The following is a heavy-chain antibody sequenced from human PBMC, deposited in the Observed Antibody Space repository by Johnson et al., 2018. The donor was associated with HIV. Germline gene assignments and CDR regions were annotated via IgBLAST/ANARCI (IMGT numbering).Heavy chain of an antibody. J-gene: IGHJ3*02. D-gene: IGHD2-15*01. Sequence: VQLVESGGGLVQPGGSLRLSCAASGFIVRSNYMNWVRQAPGKGLEWVSVIYRGGDTYYSDSVMGRFTISRDTSKNTLYLQMNRLRGDDTAVYYCTRVSSTSWALDIWGQGTLVTVSS. V-gene: IGHV3-66*01. CDR1: GFIVRSNY. CDR2: IYRGGDT. CDR3: TRVSSTSWALDI.